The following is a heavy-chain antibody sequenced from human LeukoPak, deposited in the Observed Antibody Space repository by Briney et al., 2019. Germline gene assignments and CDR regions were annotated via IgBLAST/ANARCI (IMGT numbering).Heavy chain of an antibody. CDR3: ARGPYSSRYDY. Sequence: PSETLSLTCTVSGGSISSPYWSWIRQPPGKGLEWIGYIYYSGSTNYNPSLKGRVTMSVDTSKNQFSLNLSSVTAADTAVYYCARGPYSSRYDYWGQGTVVTVSS. D-gene: IGHD6-13*01. V-gene: IGHV4-59*11. CDR1: GGSISSPY. J-gene: IGHJ4*02. CDR2: IYYSGST.